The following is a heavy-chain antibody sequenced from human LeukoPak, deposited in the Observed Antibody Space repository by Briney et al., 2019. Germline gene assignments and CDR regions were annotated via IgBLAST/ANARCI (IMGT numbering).Heavy chain of an antibody. D-gene: IGHD3-22*01. V-gene: IGHV3-30*18. Sequence: GGSLRLSCAASGFNFSSYGMHWVRQAPGKGLEWVAIISNDGSKEYYVDSVRGRLTISRDNSQNTVYLQMNSLRADDTAIYYCAKDLQRTVGVCDYWGQGTLVTVSS. J-gene: IGHJ4*02. CDR2: ISNDGSKE. CDR1: GFNFSSYG. CDR3: AKDLQRTVGVCDY.